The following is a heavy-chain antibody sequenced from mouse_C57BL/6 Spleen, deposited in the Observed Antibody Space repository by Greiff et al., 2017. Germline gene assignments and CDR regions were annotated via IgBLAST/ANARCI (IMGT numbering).Heavy chain of an antibody. CDR3: ARFPPNYGSSWNYFDY. CDR1: GFTFTDYY. Sequence: EVMLVESGGGLVQPGGSLSLSCAASGFTFTDYYMSWVRQPPGKALEWLGFIRNKANGYTTEYSASVKGRFTISRDNSQSILYLQMNALRAEDSATYYCARFPPNYGSSWNYFDYWGQGTTLTVSS. D-gene: IGHD1-1*01. CDR2: IRNKANGYTT. V-gene: IGHV7-3*01. J-gene: IGHJ2*01.